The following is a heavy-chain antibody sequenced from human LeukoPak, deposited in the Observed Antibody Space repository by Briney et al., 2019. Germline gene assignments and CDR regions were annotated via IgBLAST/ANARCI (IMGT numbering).Heavy chain of an antibody. J-gene: IGHJ4*02. CDR2: SGSGGST. CDR3: ARDRRDGYNVLDY. V-gene: IGHV3-23*01. Sequence: GGTLRLSCAASGFTFSSYGMSWVRQAPGKGLEWVSDSGSGGSTYYADSVKGRFTISRDKSKSTLYLQMNSLRAEDTAVYYCARDRRDGYNVLDYWGQGTLVTVSS. D-gene: IGHD5-24*01. CDR1: GFTFSSYG.